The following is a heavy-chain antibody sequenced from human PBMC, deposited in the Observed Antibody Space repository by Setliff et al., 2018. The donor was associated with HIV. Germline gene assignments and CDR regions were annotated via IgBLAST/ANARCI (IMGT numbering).Heavy chain of an antibody. CDR3: ARGRGRYYDSRSYLDY. D-gene: IGHD3-22*01. V-gene: IGHV1-8*03. J-gene: IGHJ4*02. CDR2: IIPIYGTP. CDR1: GCTFSSYS. Sequence: ASVKVSCKASGCTFSSYSINWVRQAPGQGLEWMGGIIPIYGTPIYAQKFQGRVTISRNTTISTAYMELSGLRSEDTAVYYCARGRGRYYDSRSYLDYWGQGTLVTVSS.